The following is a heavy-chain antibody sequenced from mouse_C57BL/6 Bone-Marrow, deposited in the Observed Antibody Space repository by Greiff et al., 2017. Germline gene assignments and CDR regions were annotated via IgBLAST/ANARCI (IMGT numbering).Heavy chain of an antibody. CDR1: GYTFTDYY. D-gene: IGHD1-1*01. V-gene: IGHV1-76*01. CDR3: ARWDYGSSFAY. J-gene: IGHJ3*01. Sequence: VQLQQSGPELVKPGASVKISCKASGYTFTDYYINWVKQRPGQGLEWIARIYPGSGNTYYNEKFKGKATLTAEKSSSTAYMQLSSLTSEDSAVYFCARWDYGSSFAYWGQGTLVTVSA. CDR2: IYPGSGNT.